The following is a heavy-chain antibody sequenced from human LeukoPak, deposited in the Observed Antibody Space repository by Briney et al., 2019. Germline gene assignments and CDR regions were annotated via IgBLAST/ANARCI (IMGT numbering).Heavy chain of an antibody. CDR2: ISGSGGST. CDR3: AKLMVQGVNPSGMDV. D-gene: IGHD3-10*01. V-gene: IGHV3-23*01. Sequence: GGSLRLSCAASGFTFSSYAMSWVRQAPGKGLEWVSAISGSGGSTYYADSVKGRFTISRDNSKNTLYLQMNSLRAEDTAVYYCAKLMVQGVNPSGMDVWGQGTTVTVSS. J-gene: IGHJ6*02. CDR1: GFTFSSYA.